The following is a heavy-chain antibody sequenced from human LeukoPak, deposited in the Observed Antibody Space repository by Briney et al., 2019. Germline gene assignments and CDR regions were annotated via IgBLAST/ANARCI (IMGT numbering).Heavy chain of an antibody. CDR1: GFSNADYG. Sequence: PGGSLRVSCVGAGFSNADYGMSWVRQGPGKGLEWVAGIDWNGDALQYADSVKGRFTISRDNAKNSLYLQMNTLRPEDTAVYYCARDLSATWYSLAYWGQGTLVTVSS. V-gene: IGHV3-20*04. CDR2: IDWNGDAL. D-gene: IGHD2-15*01. CDR3: ARDLSATWYSLAY. J-gene: IGHJ4*02.